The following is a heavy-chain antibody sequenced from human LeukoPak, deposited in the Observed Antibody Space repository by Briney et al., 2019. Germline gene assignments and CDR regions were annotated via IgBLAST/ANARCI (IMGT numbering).Heavy chain of an antibody. CDR1: GGTFSSYT. D-gene: IGHD5-12*01. V-gene: IGHV1-69*04. CDR3: TRESGYEGGWFDP. Sequence: SVKVSCKASGGTFSSYTISWVRQAPGQGLEWMGRIIPILGIANYAQKFQGRVTITADKSTSTAYMELSSLRSEDTAVYYCTRESGYEGGWFDPWGQGTLVTVSS. CDR2: IIPILGIA. J-gene: IGHJ5*02.